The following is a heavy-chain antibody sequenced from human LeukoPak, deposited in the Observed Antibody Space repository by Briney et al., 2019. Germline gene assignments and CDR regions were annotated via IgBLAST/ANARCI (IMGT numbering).Heavy chain of an antibody. V-gene: IGHV3-74*01. CDR3: TNFDH. CDR1: GFTVSSNY. Sequence: GGSLRLSCAASGFTVSSNYMSWVRQAPGKGLVWVSYVHSDGVTTSYADSVKGRFSVSRDNAKNTLYLQMNSLSDEDTAMYYCTNFDHWGPGTLVTVSS. J-gene: IGHJ4*02. CDR2: VHSDGVTT.